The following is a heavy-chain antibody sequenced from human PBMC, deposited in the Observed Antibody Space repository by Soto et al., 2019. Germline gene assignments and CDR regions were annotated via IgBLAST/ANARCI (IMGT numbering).Heavy chain of an antibody. CDR3: AKAHSSGWYYFDY. CDR2: ISASGDRT. J-gene: IGHJ4*02. CDR1: GFTFSNYG. V-gene: IGHV3-23*01. Sequence: GGSLRLSCAASGFTFSNYGMSWVRQAPGKGLEWVSVISASGDRTYHADSVKGRFTISRDNSKNTLYLQMSSLRAEDTAVYFCAKAHSSGWYYFDYWGQGTLVTVSS. D-gene: IGHD6-19*01.